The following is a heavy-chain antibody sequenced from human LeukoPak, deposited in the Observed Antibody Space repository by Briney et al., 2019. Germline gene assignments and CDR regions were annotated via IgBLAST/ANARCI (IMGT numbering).Heavy chain of an antibody. V-gene: IGHV3-43*01. CDR3: AKDMGSCSGGSCYPLD. Sequence: GGSLRLSCAASGFTFDDYTMHWVRQAPGKGLEWVSLISWDGGSTYYADSVKGRFTISRDNSKNSLYLQMNSLRTEDTALYYCAKDMGSCSGGSCYPLDWGQGTLVTASS. D-gene: IGHD2-15*01. CDR1: GFTFDDYT. CDR2: ISWDGGST. J-gene: IGHJ4*02.